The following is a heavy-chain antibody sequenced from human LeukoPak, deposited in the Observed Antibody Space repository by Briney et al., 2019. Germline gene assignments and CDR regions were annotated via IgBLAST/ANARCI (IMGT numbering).Heavy chain of an antibody. Sequence: GGSLRLSCAASGFTFSSYAMHWVRQAPGKGLEWVAVISYDGSNKYYADSVKGRFTISRDNSKNTLYLQMNRLRAEDTAVYYCASLAVAATDDYWGQGTLVTVSS. CDR3: ASLAVAATDDY. CDR1: GFTFSSYA. D-gene: IGHD6-19*01. J-gene: IGHJ4*02. CDR2: ISYDGSNK. V-gene: IGHV3-30*04.